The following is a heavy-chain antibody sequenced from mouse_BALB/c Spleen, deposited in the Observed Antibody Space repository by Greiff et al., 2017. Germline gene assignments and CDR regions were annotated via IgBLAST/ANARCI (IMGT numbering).Heavy chain of an antibody. V-gene: IGHV6-6*02. CDR3: TNYFDY. CDR1: GFTFSSYW. Sequence: EVKLVESGGGLVQPGGSMKLSCVASGFTFSSYWMSWVRQSPEKGLEWVAEIRLKSDNYATHYAESVKGKFTISRDDSKSRLYLQMNSLRAEDTGIYYCTNYFDYWGQGTTLTVSS. CDR2: IRLKSDNYAT. J-gene: IGHJ2*01.